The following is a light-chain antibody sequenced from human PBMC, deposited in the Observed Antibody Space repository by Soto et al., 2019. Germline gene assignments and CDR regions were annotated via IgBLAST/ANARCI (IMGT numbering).Light chain of an antibody. V-gene: IGKV1-5*03. J-gene: IGKJ4*01. CDR2: KAS. CDR3: QQVNSYPRT. Sequence: DIQMTQSPSTLSGSVGDRVTITCRASQTISSWLAWYQQKPGKAPKLLIYKASTLKSGVPSRFSGSGSGTEFTLTISSLQPEDFATYYCQQVNSYPRTFGGGTKVDIK. CDR1: QTISSW.